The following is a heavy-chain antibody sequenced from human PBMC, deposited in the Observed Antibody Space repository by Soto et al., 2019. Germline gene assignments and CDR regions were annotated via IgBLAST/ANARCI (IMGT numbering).Heavy chain of an antibody. D-gene: IGHD2-15*01. CDR1: GFAFSSHW. CDR3: VRDPDQYSSSGLAV. V-gene: IGHV3-74*01. J-gene: IGHJ6*02. Sequence: EVQLVESGGGFVQPGGSLRLSCVASGFAFSSHWMYWVRQAPGKGLVWVSRINSDGTITTYADSVKGRITIARDNAKNSLYLQLKRLRVEDTAVYYCVRDPDQYSSSGLAVWGQGTTVIVS. CDR2: INSDGTIT.